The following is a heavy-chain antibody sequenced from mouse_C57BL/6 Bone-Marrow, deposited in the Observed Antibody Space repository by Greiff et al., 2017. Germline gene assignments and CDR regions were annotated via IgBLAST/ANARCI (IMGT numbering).Heavy chain of an antibody. CDR2: IDPEDGET. J-gene: IGHJ1*03. D-gene: IGHD1-1*02. CDR1: GFNITDYY. Sequence: EVQLQQSGAELVKPGASVKLSCTASGFNITDYYMHWVKQRTEQGLEWIGRIDPEDGETNYAPKFQGKATIPAATSSNTAYLQLSSLTSVDTAVYYCDLGVATNFDVWGTGTTVTVSS. V-gene: IGHV14-2*01. CDR3: DLGVATNFDV.